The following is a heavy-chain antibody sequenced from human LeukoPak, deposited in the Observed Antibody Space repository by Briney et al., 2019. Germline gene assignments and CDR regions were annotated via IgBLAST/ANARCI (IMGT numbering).Heavy chain of an antibody. D-gene: IGHD3-9*01. J-gene: IGHJ4*02. Sequence: GGSLRLSCAASGFTFNTFNMNWVRQAPGKRLEWVSSITSGGDYIYYADSVKGRFTASRDNAKNSLSLQLNSLRVEDTAVYYCARGHYDVLAASYKWTPDYWGQGTLVTVSS. V-gene: IGHV3-21*01. CDR2: ITSGGDYI. CDR3: ARGHYDVLAASYKWTPDY. CDR1: GFTFNTFN.